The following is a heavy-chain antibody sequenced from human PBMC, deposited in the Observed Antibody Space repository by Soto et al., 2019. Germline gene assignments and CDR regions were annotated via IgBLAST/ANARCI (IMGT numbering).Heavy chain of an antibody. V-gene: IGHV3-21*01. CDR2: ISSSNTYI. CDR1: GFTFSSYN. CDR3: AKVSTAYDSSGYYYLNYFDY. D-gene: IGHD3-22*01. J-gene: IGHJ4*02. Sequence: LRLSCAASGFTFSSYNLNWVRQAPGKGLEWVSSISSSNTYIYYADSVKGQFTISRDNAKNSLYLQMNSLRVEDTAVYYCAKVSTAYDSSGYYYLNYFDYWGQGTLVTVSS.